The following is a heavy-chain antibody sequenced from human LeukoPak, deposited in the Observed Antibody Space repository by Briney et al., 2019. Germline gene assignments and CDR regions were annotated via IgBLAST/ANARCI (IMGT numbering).Heavy chain of an antibody. J-gene: IGHJ5*02. CDR3: ARANRLHGGPYLIGP. Sequence: ASVKVSCKTSGYTFTDYYMHWVRQAPGQGLEWMGWINPNSGGTSSAQKFQGRVTMTRDTSITTVYMEVSWLTSDDTAIYYCARANRLHGGPYLIGPWGQGTLVTVSS. CDR2: INPNSGGT. V-gene: IGHV1-2*02. CDR1: GYTFTDYY. D-gene: IGHD2-21*01.